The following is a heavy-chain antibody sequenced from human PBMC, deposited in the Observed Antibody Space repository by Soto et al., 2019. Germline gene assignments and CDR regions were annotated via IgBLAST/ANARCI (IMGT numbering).Heavy chain of an antibody. CDR2: MYYSGST. V-gene: IGHV4-30-4*01. Sequence: SETLSLTCTVSGGSISSGDYYWSWIRQPPGKGLEWIGYMYYSGSTYYNPSLKSRATTSGDTSKNQFSLKLNSVTAADTAVYYCARVYDSSGYPHFDYWGQGTLVTVSS. J-gene: IGHJ4*02. CDR3: ARVYDSSGYPHFDY. CDR1: GGSISSGDYY. D-gene: IGHD3-22*01.